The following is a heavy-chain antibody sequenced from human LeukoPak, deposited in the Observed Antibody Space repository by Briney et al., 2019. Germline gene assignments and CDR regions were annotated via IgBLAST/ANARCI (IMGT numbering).Heavy chain of an antibody. Sequence: ASVKVSCKASGYTFINYGISWVRQAPGQGLEWMGWISTYNGNTNYAQKFQGRVTMTTDTFTSTAQMELRSLRSDDTAVYYCARGAVYYDSSNYLDYWGQGTLVTASS. D-gene: IGHD3-22*01. J-gene: IGHJ4*02. CDR3: ARGAVYYDSSNYLDY. V-gene: IGHV1-18*01. CDR1: GYTFINYG. CDR2: ISTYNGNT.